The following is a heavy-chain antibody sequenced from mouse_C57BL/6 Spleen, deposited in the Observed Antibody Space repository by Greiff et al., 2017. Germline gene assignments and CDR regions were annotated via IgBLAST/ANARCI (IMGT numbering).Heavy chain of an antibody. D-gene: IGHD1-1*01. Sequence: EVMLVESGGGLVQPGGSLSLSCAASGFTFTDYYMSWVRQPPGKALEWLGFIRNKANGYTTEYSASVKGRFTISRDNSQSILYLQMNALRAEDSATYYCARYPYYYGSSPWYFDVWGTGTTVTVSS. CDR3: ARYPYYYGSSPWYFDV. J-gene: IGHJ1*03. CDR2: IRNKANGYTT. CDR1: GFTFTDYY. V-gene: IGHV7-3*01.